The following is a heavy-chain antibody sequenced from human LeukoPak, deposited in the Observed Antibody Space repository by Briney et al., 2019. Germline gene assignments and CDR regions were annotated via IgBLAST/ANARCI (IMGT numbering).Heavy chain of an antibody. D-gene: IGHD2-21*02. CDR3: LFVVVTTIGGDAFDI. V-gene: IGHV4-34*01. CDR1: GGSFSGYY. CDR2: INHSGST. J-gene: IGHJ3*02. Sequence: SETLSLTCAVYGGSFSGYYWSWIRQPPGKGLEWIGEINHSGSTNYNPSLKSRVTISVDTSKNQFSLKLSSVTAADTAVYYCLFVVVTTIGGDAFDIWGQGTMVTVSS.